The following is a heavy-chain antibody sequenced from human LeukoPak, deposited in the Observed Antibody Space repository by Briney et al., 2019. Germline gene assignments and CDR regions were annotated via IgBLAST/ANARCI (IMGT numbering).Heavy chain of an antibody. CDR1: GGTFSSYA. CDR2: INPNSGGT. D-gene: IGHD5-24*01. V-gene: IGHV1-2*02. J-gene: IGHJ4*02. CDR3: ARLPKLRDGYKPFDY. Sequence: ASVKVSCKASGGTFSSYAISWVRQAPGQGLEWMGWINPNSGGTNYAQKFQGRVTMTRDTSISTAYMELSRLRSDDTAVYYCARLPKLRDGYKPFDYWGQGTLVTVSS.